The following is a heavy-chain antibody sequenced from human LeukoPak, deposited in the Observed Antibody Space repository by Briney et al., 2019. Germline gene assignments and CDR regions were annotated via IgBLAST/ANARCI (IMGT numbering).Heavy chain of an antibody. J-gene: IGHJ4*02. V-gene: IGHV3-21*01. CDR2: ISVRSNYI. D-gene: IGHD3-22*01. Sequence: NTGGSLRLSCVASGYTFSSYSINWVRQAPGKGLEWVSSISVRSNYIYYADSVRGRFSISRDDARDSLYLQMNSLRAEDTAVYYCVRLRRNSDTSGFYYFYDFWGQGTLVTVSS. CDR3: VRLRRNSDTSGFYYFYDF. CDR1: GYTFSSYS.